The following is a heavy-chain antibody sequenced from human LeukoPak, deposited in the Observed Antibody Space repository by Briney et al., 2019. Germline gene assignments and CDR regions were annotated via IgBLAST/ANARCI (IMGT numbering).Heavy chain of an antibody. Sequence: PGGSLRLSCAASGFPFNAYWMTWVRQAPGKGLEWVANIRQDGDTKYYVDSVKGRFTISRDNAMNSLYLQMNSLSAEDTAIYYCARSLPYGTSWYGRSDFWGQGTLVTVSS. CDR2: IRQDGDTK. J-gene: IGHJ4*02. CDR3: ARSLPYGTSWYGRSDF. D-gene: IGHD6-13*01. V-gene: IGHV3-7*03. CDR1: GFPFNAYW.